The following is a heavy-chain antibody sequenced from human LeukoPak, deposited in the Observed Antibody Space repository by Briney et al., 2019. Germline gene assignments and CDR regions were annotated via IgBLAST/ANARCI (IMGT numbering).Heavy chain of an antibody. CDR1: GFTFSSYA. Sequence: GGSLRLSCAASGFTFSSYAMSWVRQAPGKGPEWVSAISGSGGSTYYADSVKGRFTISRDNSKNTLYLQMNSLRAEDTAVYYCAKSPSSSWYTGCDWGQGTLVTVSS. D-gene: IGHD6-13*01. CDR3: AKSPSSSWYTGCD. J-gene: IGHJ4*02. V-gene: IGHV3-23*01. CDR2: ISGSGGST.